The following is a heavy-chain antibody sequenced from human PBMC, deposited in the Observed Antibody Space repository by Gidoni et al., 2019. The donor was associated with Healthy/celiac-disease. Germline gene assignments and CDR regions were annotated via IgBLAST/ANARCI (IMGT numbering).Heavy chain of an antibody. Sequence: EVQLVESGGGLVKPGGSLRLSCAASGFTFSSYSMNWVRQAPGKGLEWVSSISSSSSYIYYADSVKGRFTISRDNAKNSLYLQMNSLRAEDTAVYYCARDWGDYLVAFDIWGQGTMVTVSS. CDR2: ISSSSSYI. CDR3: ARDWGDYLVAFDI. CDR1: GFTFSSYS. J-gene: IGHJ3*02. D-gene: IGHD4-17*01. V-gene: IGHV3-21*01.